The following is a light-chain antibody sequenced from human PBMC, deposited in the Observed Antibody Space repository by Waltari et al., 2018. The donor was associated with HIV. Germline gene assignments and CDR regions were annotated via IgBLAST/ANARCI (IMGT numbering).Light chain of an antibody. CDR2: EAS. V-gene: IGKV3-15*01. Sequence: EVLMMQSPATLSVSLGIRVTLSCRANQSLGNNVAWYQQRPGQAPRLLVYEASTRAPDSPTRFTGSGSGTKFTLTIISLQSEDFGVYFCQQYSDWPLTFGGGTKVEI. CDR3: QQYSDWPLT. CDR1: QSLGNN. J-gene: IGKJ4*01.